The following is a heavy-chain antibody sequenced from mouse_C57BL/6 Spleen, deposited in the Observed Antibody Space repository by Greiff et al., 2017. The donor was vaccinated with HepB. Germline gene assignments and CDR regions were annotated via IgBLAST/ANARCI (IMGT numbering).Heavy chain of an antibody. V-gene: IGHV3-6*01. CDR2: ISYDGSN. J-gene: IGHJ3*01. CDR3: ARGTESWFAY. D-gene: IGHD4-1*01. CDR1: GYSITSGYY. Sequence: VQLQQSGPGLVKPSQSLSLTCSVTGYSITSGYYWNWIRQFPGNKLEWMGYISYDGSNNYNPSLKNRISITRDTSKNQFFLKLNSVTTEDTATYYCARGTESWFAYWGQGTLVTVSA.